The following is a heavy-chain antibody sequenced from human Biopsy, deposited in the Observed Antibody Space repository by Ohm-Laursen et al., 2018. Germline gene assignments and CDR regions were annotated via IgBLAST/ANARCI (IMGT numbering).Heavy chain of an antibody. Sequence: LRLSCAASGFTFSAYSIVWVRQAPGKGLEWVSAISSRTTSEYYADSVKGRVTISRDNADNSVSLQMSNLRLDDTAVYYCARWYGDLFYYYNGMDVWGQGTTVTVSS. J-gene: IGHJ6*02. V-gene: IGHV3-21*03. CDR1: GFTFSAYS. CDR3: ARWYGDLFYYYNGMDV. D-gene: IGHD3-10*01. CDR2: ISSRTTSE.